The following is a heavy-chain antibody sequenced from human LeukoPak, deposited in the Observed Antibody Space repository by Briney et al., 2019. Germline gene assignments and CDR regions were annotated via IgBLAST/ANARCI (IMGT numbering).Heavy chain of an antibody. CDR1: GGSFSNYY. Sequence: PSETLSLTCAVCGGSFSNYYWNWIRQPPGKGLEWIGEVNHIGSTNYNPSLKSRVTISVDTSKNQFSLMVTSVIAADTAVYYCARGSSFYDSTGYSDHWGQGTPVTVSS. J-gene: IGHJ4*02. D-gene: IGHD3-22*01. CDR2: VNHIGST. V-gene: IGHV4-34*01. CDR3: ARGSSFYDSTGYSDH.